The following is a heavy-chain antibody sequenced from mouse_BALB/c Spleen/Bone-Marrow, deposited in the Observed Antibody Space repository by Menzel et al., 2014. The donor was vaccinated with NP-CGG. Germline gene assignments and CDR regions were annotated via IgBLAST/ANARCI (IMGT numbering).Heavy chain of an antibody. CDR3: ARLITTGGFAY. D-gene: IGHD2-4*01. Sequence: VQLQQSGAELMKPGASVKISCKATGYTFSTYWIEWVKQRPGHGLEGIGEILPGSGTTNYNEKFKGKATFTTDTSSNTAYIQLSSLTSEDSAVYYCARLITTGGFAYWGQGTLVTVSA. V-gene: IGHV1-9*01. CDR1: GYTFSTYW. CDR2: ILPGSGTT. J-gene: IGHJ3*01.